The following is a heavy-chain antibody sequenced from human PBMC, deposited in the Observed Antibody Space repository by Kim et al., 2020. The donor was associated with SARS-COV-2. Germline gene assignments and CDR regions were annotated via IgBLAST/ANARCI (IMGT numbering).Heavy chain of an antibody. J-gene: IGHJ6*03. V-gene: IGHV3-49*04. CDR2: IRSKAYGGTT. CDR1: GFTFGDYA. D-gene: IGHD4-4*01. CDR3: TRDSNHVINYYYYYYMDV. Sequence: GGSLRLSCTASGFTFGDYAMSWVRQAPGKGLEWVGFIRSKAYGGTTEYAASVKGRFTISRDDSKSIAYLQMNSLKTEDTAVYYCTRDSNHVINYYYYYYMDVWGKGTTVTVSS.